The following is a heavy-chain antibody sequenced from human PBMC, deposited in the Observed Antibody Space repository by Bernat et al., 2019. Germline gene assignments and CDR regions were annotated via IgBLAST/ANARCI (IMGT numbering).Heavy chain of an antibody. CDR3: AIAVRIAAPYYYYYMDV. D-gene: IGHD6-6*01. V-gene: IGHV1-69*01. CDR1: GGTFSSYA. CDR2: IIPIFGTA. Sequence: QVQLVQSGAEVKKPGSSVKVSCKASGGTFSSYAISWVRQAPGQGLEWMGGIIPIFGTANYAQKFQGRVTITADESTSTAYMELSSLRSEDTAVYYCAIAVRIAAPYYYYYMDVWGKGTTVTVSS. J-gene: IGHJ6*03.